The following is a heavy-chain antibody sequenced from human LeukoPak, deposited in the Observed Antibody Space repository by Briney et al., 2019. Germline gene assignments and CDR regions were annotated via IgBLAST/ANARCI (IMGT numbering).Heavy chain of an antibody. CDR3: AKGTGGYLQLEH. Sequence: SETLSLTCTVSGDSISDSYWTWIRQPPGEGLEYIGYIYYTGSTTYSPSLRGRVTISLDKSKSRFSLKLNSVTTADTAVYFCAKGTGGYLQLEHWGQGALVTVSS. CDR1: GDSISDSY. J-gene: IGHJ5*02. D-gene: IGHD2-15*01. CDR2: IYYTGST. V-gene: IGHV4-59*01.